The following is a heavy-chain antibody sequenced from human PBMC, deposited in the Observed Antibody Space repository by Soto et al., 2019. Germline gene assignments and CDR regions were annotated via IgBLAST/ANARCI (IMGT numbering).Heavy chain of an antibody. CDR3: XXXXXXXXXXXDY. Sequence: QVQLQESGPGLVKPSQTLSLTCTVSGDSISSGGYYWSWIRQHPGKGLEWIGYIYYSGSTYYNPXXXXXXXXXXXXXXXXXXXXXXXXXXXXXXXXXXXXXXXXXXXXXDYWGQGTLVTVSS. J-gene: IGHJ4*02. V-gene: IGHV4-31*01. CDR1: GDSISSGGYY. CDR2: IYYSGST.